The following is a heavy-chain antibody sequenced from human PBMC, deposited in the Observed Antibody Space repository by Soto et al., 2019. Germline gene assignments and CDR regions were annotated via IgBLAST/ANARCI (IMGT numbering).Heavy chain of an antibody. CDR1: GFTFSDYY. CDR2: ISSSGSTL. Sequence: QVQLVESGGGLVKPGGSLRLSCAASGFTFSDYYMSWIRQAPGKGLEWVSYISSSGSTLYYADSVKGQFTISRDNAKNALYLQINSLRAEDTAVYYCARVFGRIDSFDYWGQGTLVTVSS. V-gene: IGHV3-11*01. CDR3: ARVFGRIDSFDY. J-gene: IGHJ4*02. D-gene: IGHD3-10*01.